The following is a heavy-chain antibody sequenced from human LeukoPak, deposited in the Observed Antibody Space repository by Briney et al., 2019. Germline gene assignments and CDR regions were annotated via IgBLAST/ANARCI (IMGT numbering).Heavy chain of an antibody. D-gene: IGHD3-22*01. CDR2: ISSSGSYI. J-gene: IGHJ4*02. Sequence: GGSLRLSCAASGFTFSSYEMIWVRQAPGKGLEWVSYISSSGSYIYYADSVKGRFTISRDNAKNSLYLQMNSLRAEDTAVYYCASPYTSGSDYWGQGTLVTVSS. V-gene: IGHV3-48*03. CDR1: GFTFSSYE. CDR3: ASPYTSGSDY.